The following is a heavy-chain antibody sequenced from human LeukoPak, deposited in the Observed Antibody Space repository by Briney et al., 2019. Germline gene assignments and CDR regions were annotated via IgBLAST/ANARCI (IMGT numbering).Heavy chain of an antibody. CDR2: ISSSSSTI. Sequence: PGGSLRLSCAASGFTFSSYSMNWVRQAPGKGLEWVSYISSSSSTIYYADSVKGRFTISRDNAKNSLYLQMNSLRAEDTAVYYCARGSGILTGYYYYYYGMDVWGQGTAVTVSS. V-gene: IGHV3-48*04. D-gene: IGHD3-9*01. CDR1: GFTFSSYS. J-gene: IGHJ6*02. CDR3: ARGSGILTGYYYYYYGMDV.